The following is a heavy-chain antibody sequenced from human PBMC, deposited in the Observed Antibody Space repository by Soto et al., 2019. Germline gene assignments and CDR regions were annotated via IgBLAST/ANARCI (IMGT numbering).Heavy chain of an antibody. CDR1: GYTFTSYD. J-gene: IGHJ4*02. Sequence: SVKVSCKASGYTFTSYDINWVRQATGQGLEWMGWMNPNSGNTGYAQKFQGRVTMTRNTSISTAYMELSSLRSEDTAVYYCARVLSQYYDFWSGYFWGFDYWGQGTLVTVYS. CDR3: ARVLSQYYDFWSGYFWGFDY. CDR2: MNPNSGNT. V-gene: IGHV1-8*01. D-gene: IGHD3-3*01.